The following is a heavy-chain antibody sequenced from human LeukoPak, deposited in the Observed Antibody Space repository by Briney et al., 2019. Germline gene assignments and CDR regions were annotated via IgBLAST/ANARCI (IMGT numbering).Heavy chain of an antibody. CDR3: ARVVVVAATPYNWFDP. CDR1: GYTFTSYG. J-gene: IGHJ5*02. V-gene: IGHV1-18*01. D-gene: IGHD2-15*01. Sequence: ASVKVSCKASGYTFTSYGISWVRQAPGQGLEWMGWISAYNGNTNYAQKLQGRVTMTTDTSTSTAYMELRSLRSDDTAVYYCARVVVVAATPYNWFDPWGQGTLVTVSS. CDR2: ISAYNGNT.